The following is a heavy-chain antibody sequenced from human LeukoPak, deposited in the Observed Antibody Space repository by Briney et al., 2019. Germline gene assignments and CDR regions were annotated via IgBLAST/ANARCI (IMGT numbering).Heavy chain of an antibody. CDR1: GFTFSSYA. CDR3: AGHDSSCWPNQIDY. J-gene: IGHJ4*02. CDR2: ISGSGGRT. Sequence: GGSLRLSCAASGFTFSSYAMSWVRQAPGKGLEGVSAISGSGGRTYYADSVKGRFTISRDNSKNTLYLQMNSLRAEDTAVYYCAGHDSSCWPNQIDYWGQGTLVTVSS. V-gene: IGHV3-23*01. D-gene: IGHD6-19*01.